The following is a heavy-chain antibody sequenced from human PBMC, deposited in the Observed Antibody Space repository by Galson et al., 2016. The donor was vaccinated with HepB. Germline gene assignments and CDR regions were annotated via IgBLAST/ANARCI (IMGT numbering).Heavy chain of an antibody. CDR1: GDSITSGGYY. Sequence: LSLTCAVSGDSITSGGYYWSWVRQHPGKGLEWIGYIYHSGSAYYNPSLKSRLSMSVDTSKNQFSLKLNSLAAADTAIYYCVRDRRLQGLDYWGQGILVTVSS. CDR2: IYHSGSA. V-gene: IGHV4-31*11. D-gene: IGHD5-24*01. J-gene: IGHJ4*02. CDR3: VRDRRLQGLDY.